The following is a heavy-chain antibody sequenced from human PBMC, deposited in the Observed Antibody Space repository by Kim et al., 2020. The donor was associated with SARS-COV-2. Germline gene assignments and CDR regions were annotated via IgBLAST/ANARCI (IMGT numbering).Heavy chain of an antibody. D-gene: IGHD1-26*01. CDR1: GFTLSSYL. CDR2: ISGSDT. V-gene: IGHV3-23*01. Sequence: GRSLRLSCAASGFTLSSYLMSWVRQAPGKGLEWVSTISGSDTYYADSLKGRSTISRDSSKNTLYLQMNSLRAEDTAVYYCAKGRSGSKSPDYWGQGTLVTVSS. CDR3: AKGRSGSKSPDY. J-gene: IGHJ4*02.